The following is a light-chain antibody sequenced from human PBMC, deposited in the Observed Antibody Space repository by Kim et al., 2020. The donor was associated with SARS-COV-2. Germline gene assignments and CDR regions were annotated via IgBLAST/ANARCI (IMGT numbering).Light chain of an antibody. CDR3: QQYDSSSRWT. CDR2: GAS. V-gene: IGKV3-20*01. CDR1: QRVSGTY. J-gene: IGKJ1*01. Sequence: PGERANLAWRASQRVSGTYLAWDQQKPGQAPRRLIYGASSRATGIPDRFSGSGSGTDFTLTINRLEPEDFAVYYCQQYDSSSRWTFGQGTKVDIK.